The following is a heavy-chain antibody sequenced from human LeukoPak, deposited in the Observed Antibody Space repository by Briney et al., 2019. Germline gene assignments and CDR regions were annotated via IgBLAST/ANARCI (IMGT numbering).Heavy chain of an antibody. V-gene: IGHV3-30*02. CDR1: GFTFSSYG. D-gene: IGHD3-16*02. CDR3: AKDLWGELSTAPPDY. Sequence: GGSLRLSCAASGFTFSSYGMHWVRQAPGKGLEWVAFIRYDGSNKYYADSVKGRFTISRDNSKNTLYPQMNSLRAEDTAVYYCAKDLWGELSTAPPDYWGQGTLVTVSS. CDR2: IRYDGSNK. J-gene: IGHJ4*02.